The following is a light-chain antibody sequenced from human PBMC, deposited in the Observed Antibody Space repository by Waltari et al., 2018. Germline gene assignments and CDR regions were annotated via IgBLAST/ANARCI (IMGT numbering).Light chain of an antibody. J-gene: IGLJ3*02. V-gene: IGLV1-47*01. CDR3: AAWDDSQGV. CDR1: SSNIGSKY. Sequence: QSVLTQPPSASGTPGQRGTICCSGSSSNIGSKYGYWSQQHPGTAPKLLIYRNKQRPSWVPDRFPASTSGTSDALAISGLRSEEEADYYCAAWDDSQGVFGGGTKLTVL. CDR2: RNK.